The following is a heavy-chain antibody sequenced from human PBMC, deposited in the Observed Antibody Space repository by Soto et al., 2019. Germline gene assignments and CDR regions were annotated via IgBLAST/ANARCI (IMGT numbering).Heavy chain of an antibody. D-gene: IGHD5-18*01. CDR1: GYSFTSYW. V-gene: IGHV5-51*01. J-gene: IGHJ4*02. CDR3: ARLEFAHTATVTRPFDY. Sequence: GESLKISCKGSGYSFTSYWIGWVRQMPGKGLEWMGIIYPGDSDTRYSPSFQGQVTISADKSISTAYLQWSSLKASDTAMYYCARLEFAHTATVTRPFDYWGQGTQVTVS. CDR2: IYPGDSDT.